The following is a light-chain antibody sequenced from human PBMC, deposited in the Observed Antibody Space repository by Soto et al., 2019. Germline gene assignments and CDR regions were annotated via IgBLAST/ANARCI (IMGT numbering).Light chain of an antibody. J-gene: IGKJ1*01. CDR1: QSVSSN. CDR2: GAS. Sequence: EIVLTQSPYTLSLSPGERATLSCRASQSVSSNLAWYQQKPGQAPRLLIYGASTRATGIPDRFSGSGSGTDFTLTISRLEPEDFAVYYCQQYGSSPPRTFGQGTKVDIK. CDR3: QQYGSSPPRT. V-gene: IGKV3-20*01.